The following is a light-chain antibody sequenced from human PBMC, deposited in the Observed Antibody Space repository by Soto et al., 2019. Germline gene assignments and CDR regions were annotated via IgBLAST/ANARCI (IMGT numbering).Light chain of an antibody. Sequence: QAVVTQPPSASGTPGQRVTLSCSGSSSNIGSNTVNWYQHLPGTAPKLLIYRNNQRPSGVPDRFSGSKSGTSASLAISGLQSEDEADYYCAAWDDSLDVYVFGTGTKVTVL. CDR1: SSNIGSNT. J-gene: IGLJ1*01. CDR3: AAWDDSLDVYV. V-gene: IGLV1-44*01. CDR2: RNN.